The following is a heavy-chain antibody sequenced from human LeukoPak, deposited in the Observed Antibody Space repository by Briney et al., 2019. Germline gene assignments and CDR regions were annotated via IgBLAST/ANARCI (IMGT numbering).Heavy chain of an antibody. CDR2: IWSDGTQK. CDR1: GFTYSHYG. Sequence: GGSLRLSCAASGFTYSHYGMHWVRQAPGKGLEWVAAIWSDGTQKYYGDAVKGRFTISRDNSMKTLFLQMNSLRGDDTAVYYCAKDAQRGFDYSNSLESWGQGTLVTVSS. V-gene: IGHV3-33*06. CDR3: AKDAQRGFDYSNSLES. D-gene: IGHD4-11*01. J-gene: IGHJ5*01.